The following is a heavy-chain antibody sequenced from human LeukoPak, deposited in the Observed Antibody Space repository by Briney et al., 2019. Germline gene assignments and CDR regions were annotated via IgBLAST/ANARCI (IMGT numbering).Heavy chain of an antibody. D-gene: IGHD6-6*01. CDR3: ARGGAYSSSPFDY. CDR1: GFTFSSNW. J-gene: IGHJ4*02. CDR2: INSDGSST. Sequence: GGSLRLSCAASGFTFSSNWMHWLRQAPGKGLVWVPHINSDGSSTNYADSVKGRFTISRDNAKSTLYLQMNSLRAEDTAVYYCARGGAYSSSPFDYWGQGTLVTVSS. V-gene: IGHV3-74*01.